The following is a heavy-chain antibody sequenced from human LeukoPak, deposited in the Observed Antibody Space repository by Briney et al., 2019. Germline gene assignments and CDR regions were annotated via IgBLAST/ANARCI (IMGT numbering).Heavy chain of an antibody. J-gene: IGHJ6*03. D-gene: IGHD6-19*01. CDR2: INSDGSST. V-gene: IGHV3-74*01. CDR1: GFTFSRYW. CDR3: ARDGIAVAGIHYYYYYMDV. Sequence: GGSLRLSCAASGFTFSRYWMHWVGQAPGKRLVWVSRINSDGSSTSYADSVKGRFTISRDNAKNTLYPQMNSLRAEDTAVYYCARDGIAVAGIHYYYYYMDVWGKGTTVTVSS.